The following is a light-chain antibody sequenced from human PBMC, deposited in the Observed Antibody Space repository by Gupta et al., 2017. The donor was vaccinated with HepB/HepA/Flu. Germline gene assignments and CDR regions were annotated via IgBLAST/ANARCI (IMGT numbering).Light chain of an antibody. V-gene: IGKV3-20*01. Sequence: EIVLTQSPGTLSLSPGERATLSCRASQSISSNYLAWYQQNPGQAPRLLIYGTSSRAADIPDRLSGIGSGTDGTLTISSLEPEESAVYDCQQYAKTACTFGPGTKVDIK. CDR1: QSISSNY. CDR2: GTS. J-gene: IGKJ3*01. CDR3: QQYAKTACT.